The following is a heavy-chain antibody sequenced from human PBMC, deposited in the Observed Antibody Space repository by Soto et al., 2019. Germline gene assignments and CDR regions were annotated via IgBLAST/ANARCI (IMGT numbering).Heavy chain of an antibody. CDR2: ISDTGTIT. D-gene: IGHD3-16*01. J-gene: IGHJ4*02. CDR3: VRQYDSLRGYFDY. CDR1: GFPVSKFE. Sequence: EVQLVESGGGLVQPGGSLRLSCAASGFPVSKFELNWVRQAPGKGLEWISYISDTGTITRYADSVKGRFTVSRDSAKTSLYLQLSSLRAEYTAIYYCVRQYDSLRGYFDYWGQGTLVTVSS. V-gene: IGHV3-48*03.